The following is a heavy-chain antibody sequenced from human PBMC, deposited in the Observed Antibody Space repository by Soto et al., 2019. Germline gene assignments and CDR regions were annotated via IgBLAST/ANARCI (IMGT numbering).Heavy chain of an antibody. J-gene: IGHJ5*02. CDR2: ITTYSGDV. CDR3: ARHEMFGSSWYGFDP. D-gene: IGHD6-13*01. Sequence: QVQLVQSGAEIKKPGASVKVSCKTSDYAFSTYTISWVRLAPGQGLEWMGWITTYSGDVHYAQKFQGRVTMTTDTSTRTAEMEMRRLRSDDTAIDYCARHEMFGSSWYGFDPWGQGTLVIVSS. CDR1: DYAFSTYT. V-gene: IGHV1-18*01.